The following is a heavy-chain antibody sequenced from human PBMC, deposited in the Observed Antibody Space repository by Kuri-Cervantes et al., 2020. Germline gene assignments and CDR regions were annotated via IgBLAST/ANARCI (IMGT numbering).Heavy chain of an antibody. CDR1: GYPFTTCN. CDR3: ARDVIAAAGTGSVNWFDP. CDR2: INTDNADT. D-gene: IGHD6-13*01. V-gene: IGHV1-18*01. Sequence: ASVKVSCKTSGYPFTTCNISWVRQAPGQGLEWMGWINTDNADTAYVQKFQGRVTLTTDTSTSTAYMELSSLRSEDTAVYYCARDVIAAAGTGSVNWFDPWGQGTLVTVSS. J-gene: IGHJ5*02.